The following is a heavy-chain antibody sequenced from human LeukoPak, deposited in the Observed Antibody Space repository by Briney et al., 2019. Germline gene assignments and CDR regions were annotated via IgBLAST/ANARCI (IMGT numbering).Heavy chain of an antibody. D-gene: IGHD7-27*01. Sequence: PGGSLRLSCAASGFTISSNYMNWVRQAPGKGLAWVSVIDSGGTTYYADSVKGRFTISRDNSKNTLYLQMNSLTAEDTAVYYCARTGARRQEYFDYWGQGTLVTVSS. CDR2: IDSGGTT. V-gene: IGHV3-53*01. CDR1: GFTISSNY. CDR3: ARTGARRQEYFDY. J-gene: IGHJ4*02.